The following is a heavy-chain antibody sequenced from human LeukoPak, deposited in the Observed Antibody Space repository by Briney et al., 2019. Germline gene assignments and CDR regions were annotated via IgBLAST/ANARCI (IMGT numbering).Heavy chain of an antibody. J-gene: IGHJ4*02. CDR1: GFTFSTYA. V-gene: IGHV3-23*01. D-gene: IGHD1-26*01. Sequence: GGSLRLSCAASGFTFSTYAMSWVRQAPGKGLEWVSVISGSGNSPYYADSVKGRFTISRDNSKNTLYLQMNSLRAEDTAIYYCAKIVAISGRLREGFDYWGQGTLVTVSS. CDR3: AKIVAISGRLREGFDY. CDR2: ISGSGNSP.